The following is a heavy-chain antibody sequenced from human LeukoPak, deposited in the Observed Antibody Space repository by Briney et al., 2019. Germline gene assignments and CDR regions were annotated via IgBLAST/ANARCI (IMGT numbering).Heavy chain of an antibody. V-gene: IGHV3-21*01. J-gene: IGHJ4*02. Sequence: PGGSLRLSCAASGFTFSNYGMNWVRQAPGKGLEWVSYISSSSSYIYYADSVKGRFTISRDNAKNSLYLQMNSLRAEDTAVYYCAKYLERLAPNYGGQEPLVPVP. D-gene: IGHD1-20*01. CDR2: ISSSSSYI. CDR3: AKYLERLAPNY. CDR1: GFTFSNYG.